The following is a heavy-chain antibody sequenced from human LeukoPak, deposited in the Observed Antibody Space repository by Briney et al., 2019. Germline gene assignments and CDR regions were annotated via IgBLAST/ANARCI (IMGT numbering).Heavy chain of an antibody. CDR3: AKRGTVHVVDTAMAGGLSFDY. CDR1: GFTFSSYS. V-gene: IGHV3-21*01. CDR2: ISSSSSYI. Sequence: PGGSPRLSCAASGFTFSSYSMNWVRQAPGKGLEWVSSISSSSSYIYYADSVKSRFTISRDNAKNSLYLQMNSLRAEDTAVYYCAKRGTVHVVDTAMAGGLSFDYWGQGTLVTVSS. J-gene: IGHJ4*02. D-gene: IGHD5-18*01.